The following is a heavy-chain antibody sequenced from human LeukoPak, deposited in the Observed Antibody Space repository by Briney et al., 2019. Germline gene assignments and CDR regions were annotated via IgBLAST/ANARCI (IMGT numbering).Heavy chain of an antibody. J-gene: IGHJ4*02. Sequence: GGSLRLSCAASGCTFSDYYMSWIRQAPGKGLEWVSYISSSGSTIYYADSVKGRFTISRDNAKNSLYLQMNSLRAEDTAVYYCARASVTFGGVIVTFFDYWGQGTLVTVSS. CDR1: GCTFSDYY. V-gene: IGHV3-11*04. D-gene: IGHD3-16*02. CDR3: ARASVTFGGVIVTFFDY. CDR2: ISSSGSTI.